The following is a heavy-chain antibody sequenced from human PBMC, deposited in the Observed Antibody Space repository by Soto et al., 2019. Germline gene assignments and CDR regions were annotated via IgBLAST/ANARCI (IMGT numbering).Heavy chain of an antibody. D-gene: IGHD2-8*01. CDR1: GYSFTSYW. J-gene: IGHJ3*02. CDR2: IYPGDSDT. Sequence: PGESLKISCKGSGYSFTSYWIGWVRQMPGKGLEWMGIIYPGDSDTRYSPSFQGQVTISADKSISTAYLQWSSLKASDTAMYYCARPLDCTNGVCYFAFDIWGQGTMVTVSS. CDR3: ARPLDCTNGVCYFAFDI. V-gene: IGHV5-51*01.